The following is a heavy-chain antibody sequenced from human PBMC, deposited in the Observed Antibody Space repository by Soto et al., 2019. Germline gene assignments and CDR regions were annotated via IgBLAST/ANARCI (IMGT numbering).Heavy chain of an antibody. CDR3: ATLTLDY. Sequence: SDTLSLTCTFSRCSISSYYWSWIRQPPGEGLEWIGYIYYSGSTNYNPSLKSRVTISVDTSKNQFSLKLSSVTAADTAVYYCATLTLDYWGQGTLVTVS. D-gene: IGHD1-20*01. J-gene: IGHJ4*02. V-gene: IGHV4-59*08. CDR1: RCSISSYY. CDR2: IYYSGST.